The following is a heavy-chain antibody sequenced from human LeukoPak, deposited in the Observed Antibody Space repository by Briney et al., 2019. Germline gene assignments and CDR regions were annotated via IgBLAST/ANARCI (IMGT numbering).Heavy chain of an antibody. J-gene: IGHJ4*02. CDR3: AKDSDQYSSGWYDY. D-gene: IGHD6-19*01. CDR2: ISYDGSNK. Sequence: GGSLRLSCAASGFTFSSYGMPWVRQAPGKGLEWVAVISYDGSNKYYADSVKGRFTISRDNSKNTLYLQMNSLRAEDTAVYYCAKDSDQYSSGWYDYWGQGTLVTVSS. V-gene: IGHV3-30*18. CDR1: GFTFSSYG.